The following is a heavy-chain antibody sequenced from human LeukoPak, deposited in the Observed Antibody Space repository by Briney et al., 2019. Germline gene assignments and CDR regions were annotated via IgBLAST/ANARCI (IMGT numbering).Heavy chain of an antibody. D-gene: IGHD3-16*01. CDR2: IIPIFGTA. CDR1: GGTCSRYA. CDR3: ARSPGGDPRGRLDH. Sequence: SVKVSCKASGGTCSRYAISWVRQAPGQGLEWMGGIIPIFGTANYAQKFQGRVTITADESTSTAYMEMSSLRSEDTAVYYCARSPGGDPRGRLDHWGQGTLVTVSS. J-gene: IGHJ4*02. V-gene: IGHV1-69*13.